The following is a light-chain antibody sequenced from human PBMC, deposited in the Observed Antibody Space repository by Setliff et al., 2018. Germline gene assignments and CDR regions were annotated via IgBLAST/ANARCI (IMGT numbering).Light chain of an antibody. CDR3: CSYAGSYTSLYV. CDR2: DVS. J-gene: IGLJ1*01. V-gene: IGLV2-11*01. CDR1: SSDIGGYKY. Sequence: QSVLTQPASVSGSPGQSITISCTGTSSDIGGYKYVSWYQQHPGKAPKLMLNDVSNRPSGVPDRFSGSKSGNTASLTISGLQAVDEADYYCCSYAGSYTSLYVFGTGTKVTVL.